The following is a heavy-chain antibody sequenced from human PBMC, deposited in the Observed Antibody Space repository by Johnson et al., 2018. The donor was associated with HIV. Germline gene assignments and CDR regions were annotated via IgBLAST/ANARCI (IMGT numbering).Heavy chain of an antibody. CDR2: LKSKTGGWTT. CDR1: GFTFSNAW. Sequence: VQLVESGGGVVQPGRSLRLSCAAPGFTFSNAWMSWVRPAPGKGLEWVGRLKSKTGGWTTDYAAPVKGRFTISRDDSKNTLYLQMNSLKTEDTAMYYCTTMSALWFGDIHVFGDGFDIWGQGTMVTVST. D-gene: IGHD3-10*01. J-gene: IGHJ3*02. CDR3: TTMSALWFGDIHVFGDGFDI. V-gene: IGHV3-15*01.